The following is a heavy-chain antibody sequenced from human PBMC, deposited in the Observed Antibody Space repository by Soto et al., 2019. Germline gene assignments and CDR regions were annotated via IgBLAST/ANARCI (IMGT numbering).Heavy chain of an antibody. J-gene: IGHJ6*02. CDR1: GFTFSGYG. CDR2: ISYDGNNK. V-gene: IGHV3-30*18. CDR3: AKGGRGTYYYYYGVDV. D-gene: IGHD1-1*01. Sequence: GGSLRLSCAASGFTFSGYGMHWVRQAPGKGLEWVAVISYDGNNKYYADSVKGRFTISRDNSKNTLYLQMNSLSAEDTAVYYCAKGGRGTYYYYYGVDVWGQGTTVTVSS.